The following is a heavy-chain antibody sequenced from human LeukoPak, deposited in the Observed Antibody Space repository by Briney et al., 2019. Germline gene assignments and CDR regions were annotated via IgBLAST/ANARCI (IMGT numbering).Heavy chain of an antibody. Sequence: SVKVSCKASGGTFSSYAIDWVRQAPGQGLEWMGGIIPIFGTANYAQKFQGRVTITADESTSTAYMELSSLRSEDTAVYYCARDDPGDYGPSFGVSAFDIWGQGTMVTVSS. CDR2: IIPIFGTA. J-gene: IGHJ3*02. V-gene: IGHV1-69*13. CDR1: GGTFSSYA. CDR3: ARDDPGDYGPSFGVSAFDI. D-gene: IGHD4-17*01.